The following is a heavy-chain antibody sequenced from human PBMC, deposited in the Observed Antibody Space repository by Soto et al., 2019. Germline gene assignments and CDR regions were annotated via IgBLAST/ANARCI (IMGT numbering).Heavy chain of an antibody. CDR2: ISNSGST. CDR1: GGSVTSDEDY. Sequence: PSEPLSLACTFSGGSVTSDEDYCSVIRQSPGKGLEWIGYISNSGSTGYNPSLKTRLSMSVDRSKNQFTLRLTSVTAADTAVYFCATESGSTYGYFDYWGQGTQVTVSS. D-gene: IGHD5-18*01. V-gene: IGHV4-30-4*01. J-gene: IGHJ4*02. CDR3: ATESGSTYGYFDY.